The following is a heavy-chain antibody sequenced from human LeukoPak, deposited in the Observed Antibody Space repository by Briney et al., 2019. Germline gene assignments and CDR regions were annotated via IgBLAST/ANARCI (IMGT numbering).Heavy chain of an antibody. CDR3: AKASAMIVVVSKHFDY. V-gene: IGHV3-23*01. J-gene: IGHJ4*02. D-gene: IGHD3-22*01. CDR2: ISGRGGST. Sequence: GGSLRLSCAVSGFIFCSFAVIGVRGAPGKGVEWVCAISGRGGSTYYAASVTGRFTISRDNSKNTLYLQMNSLKAEDTAVYYCAKASAMIVVVSKHFDYWGQGTLVTVSS. CDR1: GFIFCSFA.